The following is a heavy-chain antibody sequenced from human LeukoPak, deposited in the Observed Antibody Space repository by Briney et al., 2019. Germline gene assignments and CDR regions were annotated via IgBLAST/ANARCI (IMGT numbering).Heavy chain of an antibody. Sequence: QPGGSLRLSCAASGFTFSSYGMHWVRQAPGKGLEWVAFIRYDGSNKYYADSVKGRFTISGDNSKNTLYLQMNSLRAEDTAVYYCAKMGYDSSGYYWWDAFDIWGQGTMVTVSS. D-gene: IGHD3-22*01. CDR2: IRYDGSNK. J-gene: IGHJ3*02. CDR3: AKMGYDSSGYYWWDAFDI. V-gene: IGHV3-30*02. CDR1: GFTFSSYG.